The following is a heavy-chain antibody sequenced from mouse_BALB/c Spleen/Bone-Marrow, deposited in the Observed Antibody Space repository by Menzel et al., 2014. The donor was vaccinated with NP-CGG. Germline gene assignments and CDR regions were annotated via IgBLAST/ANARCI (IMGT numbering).Heavy chain of an antibody. CDR3: ASPIYYDYLLFVY. CDR1: GFSLTSYG. CDR2: IWAGGST. D-gene: IGHD2-4*01. J-gene: IGHJ3*01. Sequence: QVQLQQPGPGLVAPSQSLSITCTVSGFSLTSYGVHWVRQPPGKGLEWLGVIWAGGSTNYNSALMSRLSISKDNSKSQVFLKMNSLQTDDTAMYYCASPIYYDYLLFVYWGQGTLVTVSA. V-gene: IGHV2-9*02.